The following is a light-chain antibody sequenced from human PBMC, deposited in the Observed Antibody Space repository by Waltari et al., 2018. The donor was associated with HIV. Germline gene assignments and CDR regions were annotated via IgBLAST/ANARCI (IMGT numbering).Light chain of an antibody. Sequence: QSVLTQPPSASALPGQSVNPPCPEGENNIKHHKYVSWYQQHSDKPPKLLIVEVTKRPSGVPYRFSGSKSGNTASLFVSRLQPEDEATYFCSSFTVTNKLFGGGTKLTVL. V-gene: IGLV2-8*01. J-gene: IGLJ2*01. CDR2: EVT. CDR1: ENNIKHHKY. CDR3: SSFTVTNKL.